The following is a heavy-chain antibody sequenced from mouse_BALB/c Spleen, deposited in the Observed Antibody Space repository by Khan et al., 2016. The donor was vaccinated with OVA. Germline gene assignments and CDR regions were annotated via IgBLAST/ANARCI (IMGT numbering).Heavy chain of an antibody. V-gene: IGHV1-4*01. CDR2: INPSNGYT. CDR3: AREGAYYRSDGWFSY. D-gene: IGHD2-14*01. Sequence: QVQLKESGAELARPGASVKMSCKASGYTFTTYTMHWVKQRPGQGLEWIGYINPSNGYTNYNQKFKDKSTLTADKSSSTAYMQLSSLTSDNSAVYYCAREGAYYRSDGWFSYWGQGNLVTVSA. J-gene: IGHJ3*01. CDR1: GYTFTTYT.